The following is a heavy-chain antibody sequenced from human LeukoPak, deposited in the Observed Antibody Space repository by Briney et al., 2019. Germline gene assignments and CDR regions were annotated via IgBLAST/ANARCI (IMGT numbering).Heavy chain of an antibody. Sequence: SVKVSCKASGGTFRSYAISWVRQAPGQGLEWMGGIIPIFGTANYAQKFQGRVTITADESTSTAYMGLSSLRSEDTAVYYCARDEPHYGSGSYRPFDYWGQGTLVTVSS. CDR1: GGTFRSYA. CDR2: IIPIFGTA. V-gene: IGHV1-69*13. J-gene: IGHJ4*02. CDR3: ARDEPHYGSGSYRPFDY. D-gene: IGHD3-10*01.